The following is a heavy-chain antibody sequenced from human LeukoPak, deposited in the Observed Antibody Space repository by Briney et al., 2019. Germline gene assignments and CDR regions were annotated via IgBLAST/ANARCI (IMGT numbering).Heavy chain of an antibody. V-gene: IGHV4-39*01. CDR3: AGGIAHNWFDP. Sequence: NPSETLSLTCTVSGGSISGSSYYWGWIRQPPGKGLEWIGTISYSGSTYYTPSLKSRVTISVDTSKNQFSLKLSSVTAADTAVFYCAGGIAHNWFDPWGQGTLVTVSS. J-gene: IGHJ5*02. CDR1: GGSISGSSYY. CDR2: ISYSGST. D-gene: IGHD2-21*01.